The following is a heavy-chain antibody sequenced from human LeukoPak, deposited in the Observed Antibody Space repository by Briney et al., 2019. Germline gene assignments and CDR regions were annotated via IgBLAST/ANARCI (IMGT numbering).Heavy chain of an antibody. CDR3: ARGVLYGDYYFDY. CDR2: TKHDGSER. D-gene: IGHD2-21*02. V-gene: IGHV3-7*04. CDR1: GFTLTSYW. J-gene: IGHJ4*02. Sequence: GGSLKLSCAASGFTLTSYWMRWGRQAPGKGLEWVANTKHDGSERYYVDSVKGRFTISRDNVKNSLFLQMDSLRAEDTAVYYCARGVLYGDYYFDYWGQGTLVTVTS.